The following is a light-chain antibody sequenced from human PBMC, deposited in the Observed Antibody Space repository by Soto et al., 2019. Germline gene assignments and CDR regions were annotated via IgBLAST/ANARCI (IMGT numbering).Light chain of an antibody. V-gene: IGKV1-5*03. CDR3: QQYNGYWT. J-gene: IGKJ1*01. CDR1: QSISGS. Sequence: DIQMTQSPSTLSASVGDRVTITCRASQSISGSLAWYQQKPGKAPKLLIYEASNLKSGVPSRFSGSGSGTEYTLTISSLQTDDSASYYCQQYNGYWTFGQRTRVEIK. CDR2: EAS.